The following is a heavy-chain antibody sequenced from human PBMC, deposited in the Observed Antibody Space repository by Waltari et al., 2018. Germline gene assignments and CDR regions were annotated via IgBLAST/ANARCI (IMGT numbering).Heavy chain of an antibody. V-gene: IGHV7-4-1*02. CDR2: INTNTGHP. CDR3: ATVLGAAPATRVT. J-gene: IGHJ4*02. D-gene: IGHD6-13*01. CDR1: GNTYNLSA. Sequence: QVQLVQSGTELKKPGASVNIPCKASGNTYNLSAINWVRPAPGQGLEWMGWINTNTGHPSYAQGFTRRFVFSFDTSVNTAFLQINSLKADDTAMYYCATVLGAAPATRVTWGQGTLVTVSS.